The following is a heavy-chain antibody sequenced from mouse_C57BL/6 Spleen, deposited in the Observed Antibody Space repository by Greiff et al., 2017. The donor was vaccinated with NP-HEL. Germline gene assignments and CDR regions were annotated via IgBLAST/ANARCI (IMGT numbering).Heavy chain of an antibody. V-gene: IGHV7-3*01. D-gene: IGHD2-1*01. Sequence: EVKVVESGGGLVQPGGSLSLSCAASGFTFTDYYMSWVRQPPGKALEWLGFIRNKANGYTTVYSASVKGRFTISRDNSQSILYLQMNALRAEDSATYYCARIIYYGNYDYAMDYWGQGTSVTVSS. CDR2: IRNKANGYTT. CDR1: GFTFTDYY. CDR3: ARIIYYGNYDYAMDY. J-gene: IGHJ4*01.